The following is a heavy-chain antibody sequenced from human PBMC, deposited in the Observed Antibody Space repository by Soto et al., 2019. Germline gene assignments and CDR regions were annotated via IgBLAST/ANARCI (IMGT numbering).Heavy chain of an antibody. J-gene: IGHJ5*02. CDR1: GFTFTSYS. CDR3: AREMGACSDSSCYPGPYDS. CDR2: ITSKSTTI. Sequence: LRLSCAASGFTFTSYSMNWVRQAPGQGLEWVSYITSKSTTIKYADSVKGRFTVSRDNAKNSLYLQLNSLRDEDTAVYYCAREMGACSDSSCYPGPYDSWGQGTLVTVSS. V-gene: IGHV3-48*02. D-gene: IGHD3-16*01.